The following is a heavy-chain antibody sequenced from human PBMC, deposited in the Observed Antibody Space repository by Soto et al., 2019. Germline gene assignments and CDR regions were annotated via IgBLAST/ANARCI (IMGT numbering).Heavy chain of an antibody. CDR3: ARDSCTNVVCPWGGFHP. D-gene: IGHD2-8*01. CDR2: INYNSDSI. Sequence: RGSLGLSCAASGFTFSIYSMNWLRQAPGKGLEWVSTINYNSDSIFYADSVQGRFTISRDNAKNFVYLQMDSLGAEDTAVYYCARDSCTNVVCPWGGFHPWGQATLVTVSS. V-gene: IGHV3-21*01. J-gene: IGHJ5*02. CDR1: GFTFSIYS.